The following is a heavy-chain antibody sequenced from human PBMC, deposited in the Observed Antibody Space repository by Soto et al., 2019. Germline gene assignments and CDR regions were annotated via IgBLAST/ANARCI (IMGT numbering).Heavy chain of an antibody. CDR3: ARMNYYDTSGYPFDY. J-gene: IGHJ4*02. CDR2: IYFRGTT. CDR1: GGSISSYY. D-gene: IGHD3-22*01. Sequence: SETLSLTCTVSGGSISSYYLSWIRQPPGKGLEWIGYIYFRGTTNYNPSLKSRVTMSADTSKNQFSLKLNSVTAADTAVYYCARMNYYDTSGYPFDYWGQGMMVTVSS. V-gene: IGHV4-59*01.